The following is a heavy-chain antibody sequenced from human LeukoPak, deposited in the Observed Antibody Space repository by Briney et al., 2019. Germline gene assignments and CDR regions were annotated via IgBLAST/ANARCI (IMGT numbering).Heavy chain of an antibody. J-gene: IGHJ4*02. D-gene: IGHD6-13*01. CDR3: ATYSSPDY. CDR1: GFTFSSYG. Sequence: GGSLRLSCAASGFTFSSYGMHWVRQAPGKGLKWVAFISYDGSDKYYTDSVKGRFTISRDNSKNTLYLQMNSLRVEDTAVYFCATYSSPDYWGQGTLVTVSS. CDR2: ISYDGSDK. V-gene: IGHV3-30*03.